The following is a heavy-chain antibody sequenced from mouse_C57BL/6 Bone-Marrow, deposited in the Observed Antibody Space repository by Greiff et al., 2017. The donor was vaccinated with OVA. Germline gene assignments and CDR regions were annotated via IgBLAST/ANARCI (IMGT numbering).Heavy chain of an antibody. J-gene: IGHJ4*01. D-gene: IGHD4-1*01. CDR1: GYSITSGYY. Sequence: EVQLQESGPGLVKPSQSLSLTCSVTGYSITSGYYWNWIRQFPGNKLEWMGYISYDGSNNYNPSLKNRISITRDTSKNQFFLKLNSVTTEDTATYYCARLGSLYAMDYWGQGTSVTVSS. CDR2: ISYDGSN. CDR3: ARLGSLYAMDY. V-gene: IGHV3-6*01.